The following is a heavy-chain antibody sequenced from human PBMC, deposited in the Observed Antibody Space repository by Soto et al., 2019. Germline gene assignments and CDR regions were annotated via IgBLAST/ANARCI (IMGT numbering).Heavy chain of an antibody. CDR2: IYYSGST. CDR3: ARALYVEDNYYYYYMDV. J-gene: IGHJ6*03. Sequence: SETLSLTCTVSGGSISSYYWSWIRQPPGKGLEWIGYIYYSGSTNYNPSLKSRVTISVDTSKNQFSLKLSSVTAADTAVYYCARALYVEDNYYYYYMDVWGKGTTVTVSS. D-gene: IGHD4-17*01. V-gene: IGHV4-59*01. CDR1: GGSISSYY.